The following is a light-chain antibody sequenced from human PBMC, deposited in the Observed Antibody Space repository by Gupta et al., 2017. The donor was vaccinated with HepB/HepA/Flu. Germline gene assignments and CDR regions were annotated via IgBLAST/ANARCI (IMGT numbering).Light chain of an antibody. CDR3: QQADSFPVT. CDR2: EAS. CDR1: QDIRTW. Sequence: DIQMTQSPSSVSASVGDRVTITCRASQDIRTWLAWYQQKPGQSPNLLIYEASNWKSGVPSRFSGSGSGTDFTLTISKLQPEDFTTYFCQQADSFPVTFGGGTKVEIK. J-gene: IGKJ4*01. V-gene: IGKV1D-12*01.